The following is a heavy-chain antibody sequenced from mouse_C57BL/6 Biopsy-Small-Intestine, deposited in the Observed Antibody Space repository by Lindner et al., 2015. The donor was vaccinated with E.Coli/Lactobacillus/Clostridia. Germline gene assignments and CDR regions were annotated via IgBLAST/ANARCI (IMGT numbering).Heavy chain of an antibody. CDR2: INPGSGGT. CDR3: ARNYGSSWRVDY. J-gene: IGHJ2*01. CDR1: GYAFTDYL. Sequence: VQLQESGAELVRPETSVKVSCKASGYAFTDYLIEWIMQRPGQGLEWIGVINPGSGGTNYNEKFRGKATLTADKSSSTAYMQLSSLTSEDSVVYFCARNYGSSWRVDYWGQGTTLTVSS. V-gene: IGHV1-54*01. D-gene: IGHD1-1*01.